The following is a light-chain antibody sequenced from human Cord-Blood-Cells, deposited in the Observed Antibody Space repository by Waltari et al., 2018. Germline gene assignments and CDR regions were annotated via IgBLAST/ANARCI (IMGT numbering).Light chain of an antibody. V-gene: IGKV1-33*01. CDR1: QDISNY. CDR3: QQYDNLPP. J-gene: IGKJ3*01. Sequence: DIQMTQSPSSLSASVGDRVTITCQASQDISNYLNWYQQKPGKAPKLLIYDASNFETGVPSRFSGSGSGTDFTFTISSLQPEDIATYYCQQYDNLPPFGPGTKVDIK. CDR2: DAS.